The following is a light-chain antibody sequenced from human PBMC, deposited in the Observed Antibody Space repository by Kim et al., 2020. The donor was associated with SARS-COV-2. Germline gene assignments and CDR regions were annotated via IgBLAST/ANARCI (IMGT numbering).Light chain of an antibody. Sequence: DIQMTQSPSSLSASVGDRVTITCRASQSISSYLNWYQHRPGNAPKILIYAVSSLQGGVPPRFSGSGSGTVFTLTISSLQPEDFATYFCQQSYASPYTLGQGTKLEI. CDR2: AVS. V-gene: IGKV1-39*01. J-gene: IGKJ2*01. CDR3: QQSYASPYT. CDR1: QSISSY.